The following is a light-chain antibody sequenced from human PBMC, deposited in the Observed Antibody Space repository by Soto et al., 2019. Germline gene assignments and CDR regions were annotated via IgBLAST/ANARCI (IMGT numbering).Light chain of an antibody. V-gene: IGKV3-15*01. CDR1: QSVSSN. Sequence: EIVMTQSPATLSVSPGERATLSCRASQSVSSNLAWYQQKPGQAPRLLIYGASTRATGIPARFSGSGSGTVFTLTISSLQSEDFAVYYCQHQGTFGQGTKVEIK. J-gene: IGKJ1*01. CDR3: QHQGT. CDR2: GAS.